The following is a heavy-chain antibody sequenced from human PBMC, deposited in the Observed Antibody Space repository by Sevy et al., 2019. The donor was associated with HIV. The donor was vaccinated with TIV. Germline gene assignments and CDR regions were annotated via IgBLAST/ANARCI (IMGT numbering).Heavy chain of an antibody. D-gene: IGHD4-17*01. CDR1: GFTFNYAW. Sequence: GGSLRLSCAASGFTFNYAWMSWVRQAPGKGLEWVSYISSGSTYTNYADSVKGRFTVSRDNAKNSLYLQMNSLRAEDTAVYYCARSRSNYGDYYFDYWGQGTLVTVSS. J-gene: IGHJ4*02. V-gene: IGHV3-11*06. CDR3: ARSRSNYGDYYFDY. CDR2: ISSGSTYT.